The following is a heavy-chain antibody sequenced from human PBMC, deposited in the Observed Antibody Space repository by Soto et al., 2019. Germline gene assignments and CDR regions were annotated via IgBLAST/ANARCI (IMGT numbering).Heavy chain of an antibody. CDR3: ARGGTSGWLKGAYDG. V-gene: IGHV1-69*01. CDR2: IIPMFGIR. D-gene: IGHD2-2*01. J-gene: IGHJ3*01. CDR1: GGTLNKHA. Sequence: QVQLVQSGAEVKKPGSSVKVSCKASGGTLNKHAITWVRRAPGQGLEWLGGIIPMFGIRNYPHKIQGSVTITADASTNTSHIELHSLTSDDTAVYYCARGGTSGWLKGAYDGWGQGTMVSVAS.